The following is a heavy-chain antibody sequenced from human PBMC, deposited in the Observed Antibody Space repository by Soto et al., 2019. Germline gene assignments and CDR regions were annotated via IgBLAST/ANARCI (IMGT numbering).Heavy chain of an antibody. CDR3: ARDKGYCSGASCPDFDY. CDR1: GGTLSSYT. CDR2: IIPNLGIT. D-gene: IGHD2-15*01. V-gene: IGHV1-69*08. J-gene: IGHJ4*02. Sequence: QVQLVQSGAEVNKPGSSVKVSCKASGGTLSSYTFSWVRQAHGQGLEWMGRIIPNLGITNYAQKFQGRITIIVDKSTSTAYMELSSLRSEDTAVYYCARDKGYCSGASCPDFDYWGQGTLVTVSS.